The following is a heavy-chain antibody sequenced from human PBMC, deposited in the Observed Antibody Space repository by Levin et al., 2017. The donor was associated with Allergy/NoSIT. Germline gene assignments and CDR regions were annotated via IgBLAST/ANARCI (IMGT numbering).Heavy chain of an antibody. D-gene: IGHD3-9*01. CDR3: AKETRYDILTGYYTGTDY. CDR1: GFTFSSYA. J-gene: IGHJ4*02. Sequence: GGSLRLSCAASGFTFSSYAMSWVRQAPGKGLEWVSAISGSGGSTYYADSVKGRFTISRDNSKNTLYLQMNSLRAEDTAVYYCAKETRYDILTGYYTGTDYWGQGTLVTVSS. CDR2: ISGSGGST. V-gene: IGHV3-23*01.